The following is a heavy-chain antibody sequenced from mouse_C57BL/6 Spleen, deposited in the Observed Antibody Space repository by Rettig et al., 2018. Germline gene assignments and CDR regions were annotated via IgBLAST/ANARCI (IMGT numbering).Heavy chain of an antibody. V-gene: IGHV1-9*01. J-gene: IGHJ3*01. CDR2: ILPGSGST. CDR3: ARRALYYAWFAY. D-gene: IGHD2-1*01. Sequence: EILPGSGSTDYNENFKGKATFTADTSSNTAYMQLSSLTTEDSAIYYCARRALYYAWFAYWGQGTLVTVSA.